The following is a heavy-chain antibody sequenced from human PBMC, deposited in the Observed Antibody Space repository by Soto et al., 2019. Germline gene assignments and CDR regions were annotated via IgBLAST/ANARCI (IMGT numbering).Heavy chain of an antibody. V-gene: IGHV3-7*03. CDR2: IKQDGSEK. D-gene: IGHD2-21*02. Sequence: GGSLRLSCAASGFTFSSYWMSWVRQAPGKGLEWVANIKQDGSEKYYVDSVKGRLTISRDNAKNSLYLQMNSLRAEDTAVYYCSRGGGPYCGGDCYFDFWGQGTLVTVSS. CDR3: SRGGGPYCGGDCYFDF. J-gene: IGHJ4*02. CDR1: GFTFSSYW.